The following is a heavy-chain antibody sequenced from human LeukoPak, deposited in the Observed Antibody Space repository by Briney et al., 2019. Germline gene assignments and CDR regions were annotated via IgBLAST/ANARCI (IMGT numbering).Heavy chain of an antibody. J-gene: IGHJ4*02. CDR2: IGTAGDT. D-gene: IGHD1-1*01. CDR1: GFTFSDYD. V-gene: IGHV3-13*04. Sequence: GGSLRLSCAASGFTFSDYDMHWVRQATGKGLEWVSAIGTAGDTYYTGSVKGRFTISRENAKNYLYLQMNSLRAGDTAVYYCVRVAKERVGGVYYFDYWGQGTPVTVSS. CDR3: VRVAKERVGGVYYFDY.